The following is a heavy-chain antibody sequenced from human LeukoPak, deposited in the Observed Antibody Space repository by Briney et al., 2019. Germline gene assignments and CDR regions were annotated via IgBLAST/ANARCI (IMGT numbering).Heavy chain of an antibody. V-gene: IGHV4-34*01. CDR3: ARKRGGNPFDY. CDR2: INHSGST. CDR1: GGSFSGYY. Sequence: SETLSLTCAVYGGSFSGYYWSWIRQPPGKGLEWIGEINHSGSTSYNPSLKSRVTISVDTSKNQFSLKLSSVTAADTAVYYCARKRGGNPFDYWGQGTLVTVSS. D-gene: IGHD4-23*01. J-gene: IGHJ4*02.